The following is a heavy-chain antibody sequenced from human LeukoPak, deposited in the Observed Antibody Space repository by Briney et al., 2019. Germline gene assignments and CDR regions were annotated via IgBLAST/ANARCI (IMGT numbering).Heavy chain of an antibody. J-gene: IGHJ5*02. Sequence: ASVKVSCKASGYTFTSYAMSWVRQAPGQGLEWMGWINTNTGNPTYAQGFTGRFVFSLDTSVSTAYLQISSLKAEGTAVYYCARDAANYYDSSGARFDPWGQGTLVTVSS. CDR1: GYTFTSYA. CDR3: ARDAANYYDSSGARFDP. V-gene: IGHV7-4-1*02. D-gene: IGHD3-22*01. CDR2: INTNTGNP.